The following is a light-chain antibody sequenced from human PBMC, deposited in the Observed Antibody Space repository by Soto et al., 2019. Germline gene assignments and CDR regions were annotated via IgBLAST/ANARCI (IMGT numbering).Light chain of an antibody. CDR2: HAS. Sequence: EVVIRQYPAGLTVSPGERATLSCRDRQSIGSRRAWYEQSPGQAPRLLSYHASRRATDSPDRFSGRGSRTDFTVTIGRLEPEDFAVYYCQEYGSSPLTVGPGTKVDI. CDR3: QEYGSSPLT. J-gene: IGKJ3*01. V-gene: IGKV3-20*01. CDR1: QSIGSRR.